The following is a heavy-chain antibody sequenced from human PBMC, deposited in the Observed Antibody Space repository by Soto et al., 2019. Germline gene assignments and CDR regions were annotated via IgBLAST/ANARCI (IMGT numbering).Heavy chain of an antibody. CDR2: ISYDGSNK. CDR1: GFTFSSYA. D-gene: IGHD2-15*01. CDR3: ARVPSSSGPAPFDF. Sequence: QVQLVESGGGVVQPGRSLRLSCAASGFTFSSYAMHWVRQAPGKGLEWVAVISYDGSNKYYADSVKGRFTISRDNSKNKLYLQMHSLRAEDAAVYYCARVPSSSGPAPFDFWGQGTLVTVSS. J-gene: IGHJ4*02. V-gene: IGHV3-30-3*01.